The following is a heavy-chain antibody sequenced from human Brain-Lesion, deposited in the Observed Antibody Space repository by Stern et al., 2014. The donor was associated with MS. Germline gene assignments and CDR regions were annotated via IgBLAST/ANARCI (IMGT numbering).Heavy chain of an antibody. V-gene: IGHV1-2*04. D-gene: IGHD4-23*01. CDR1: GYTFTDYF. J-gene: IGHJ6*02. Sequence: VQLVESGAEVKKPGASVKVSCKASGYTFTDYFMHWVRQAPGQGLEWLGWLNPSSGDTKYAQKFQGWVTMTRDSSISTAYMELNSLRSDDTAVYYCARVPGGVFGGMDVWGQGTTVT. CDR2: LNPSSGDT. CDR3: ARVPGGVFGGMDV.